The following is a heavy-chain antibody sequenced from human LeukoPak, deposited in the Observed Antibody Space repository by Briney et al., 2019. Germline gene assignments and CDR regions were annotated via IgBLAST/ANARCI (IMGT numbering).Heavy chain of an antibody. D-gene: IGHD3/OR15-3a*01. V-gene: IGHV1-69*04. Sequence: GASVKVSCKASGGTFSSYAISWVRQAPGQGLEWMGRIIPILGIANYAQKFQGRVTITADESTSTAYMELSSLRSEDTAVYYCARDLGDWSTSQIDYWGQGTLVAVSS. CDR3: ARDLGDWSTSQIDY. J-gene: IGHJ4*02. CDR2: IIPILGIA. CDR1: GGTFSSYA.